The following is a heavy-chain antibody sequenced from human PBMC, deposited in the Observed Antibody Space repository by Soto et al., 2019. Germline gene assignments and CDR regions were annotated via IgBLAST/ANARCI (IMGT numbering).Heavy chain of an antibody. V-gene: IGHV5-10-1*01. D-gene: IGHD2-8*01. CDR2: IDPSDSYT. J-gene: IGHJ6*02. Sequence: PGESLKISCKGYGYSFTSYWISWVRQMPGKGLEWMGRIDPSDSYTNYSPSFQGHVTISADKSISTAYLQWSSLKASDTAMYYCARQDDIVLMVYFVWGQGTTVTVSS. CDR1: GYSFTSYW. CDR3: ARQDDIVLMVYFV.